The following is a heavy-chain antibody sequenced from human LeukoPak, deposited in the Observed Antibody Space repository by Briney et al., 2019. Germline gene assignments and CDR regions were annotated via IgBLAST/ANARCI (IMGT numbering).Heavy chain of an antibody. V-gene: IGHV4-4*02. D-gene: IGHD6-6*01. CDR3: ARARMWYSSSPPDY. Sequence: PSGTLSLTCAVSGGSISSSNWWSWVRQPPGKGLEWIGEIYHSGSTNYNPSLKSRVTISVDKSKNQFSLKLSSVTAADTAVYYCARARMWYSSSPPDYWGQGTLVTVSS. CDR1: GGSISSSNW. J-gene: IGHJ4*02. CDR2: IYHSGST.